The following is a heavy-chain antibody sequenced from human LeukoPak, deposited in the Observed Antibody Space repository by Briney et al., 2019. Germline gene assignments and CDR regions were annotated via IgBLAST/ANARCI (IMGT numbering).Heavy chain of an antibody. J-gene: IGHJ4*02. D-gene: IGHD3-16*01. V-gene: IGHV3-33*01. CDR2: IWYDGSNK. CDR1: GFTFSSYG. Sequence: PGRSLRLSCAASGFTFSSYGMHWVRQAPGKGLEWVAVIWYDGSNKYYADSVKGRFTISRDNSKNTLYLQMNSLRAEDTAVYYCAREFGLHPDTFDYWGQGTLVTVSS. CDR3: AREFGLHPDTFDY.